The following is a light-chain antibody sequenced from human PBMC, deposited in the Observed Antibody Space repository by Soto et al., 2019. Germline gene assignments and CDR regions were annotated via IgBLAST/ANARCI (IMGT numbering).Light chain of an antibody. V-gene: IGLV1-36*01. J-gene: IGLJ3*02. CDR3: AAWADSLNALV. CDR2: YDD. Sequence: QSVLTQPPSVSEAPRQRATISCSGNAFNIGKNAVNWYQQVPGKAPKLLISYDDLKPSGVSDRFSGSRSGTSAYLAISGLQSEDEADYYCAAWADSLNALVFGGGTKVTVL. CDR1: AFNIGKNA.